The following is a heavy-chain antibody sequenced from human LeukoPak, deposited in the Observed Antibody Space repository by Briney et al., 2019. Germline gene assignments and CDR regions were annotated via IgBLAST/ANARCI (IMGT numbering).Heavy chain of an antibody. V-gene: IGHV3-48*01. CDR2: ISSSPNTI. CDR3: ARASITVVRGLIYYYYYMDV. J-gene: IGHJ6*03. D-gene: IGHD3-10*01. CDR1: GFTFSSYS. Sequence: GGSLRLSCAASGFTFSSYSMNWVRQAPGKGLEWLSYISSSPNTIYYADSVTGRFTISRDNAKNSVYLQMNSLRAEDTAVYFCARASITVVRGLIYYYYYMDVWGIGTTVTVSS.